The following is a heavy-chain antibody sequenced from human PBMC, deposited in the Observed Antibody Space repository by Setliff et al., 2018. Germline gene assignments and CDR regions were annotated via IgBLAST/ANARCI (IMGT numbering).Heavy chain of an antibody. CDR1: GFTFSSYA. J-gene: IGHJ6*02. CDR2: ISYDGSTE. Sequence: GGSLRLSCAASGFTFSSYAMHWVRQAPGKGLEWVAVISYDGSTEYYADSVKGRFTISRDNSKNTLYLQMNSLRGEDTAVYHCTRDQDYYGMDVWGQGTTVTVSS. CDR3: TRDQDYYGMDV. V-gene: IGHV3-30*04.